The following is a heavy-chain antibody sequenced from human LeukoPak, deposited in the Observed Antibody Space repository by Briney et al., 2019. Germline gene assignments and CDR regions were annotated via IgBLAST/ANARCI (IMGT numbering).Heavy chain of an antibody. D-gene: IGHD3-10*01. V-gene: IGHV4-39*01. CDR3: ARGGSYYF. CDR1: GGSISSSSYY. CDR2: IYYSGST. Sequence: SETLPLTCTVSGGSISSSSYYWGWIRQPPGKGLEWIGSIYYSGSTYYNPSLKSRVTISIDTSKNQFSLKLSSVTAADTAVYYCARGGSYYFWGQGTLVTVSS. J-gene: IGHJ4*02.